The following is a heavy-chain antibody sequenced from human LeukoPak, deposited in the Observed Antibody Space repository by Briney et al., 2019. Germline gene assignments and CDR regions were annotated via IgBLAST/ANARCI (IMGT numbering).Heavy chain of an antibody. CDR3: ASGGYSYGYFFDY. V-gene: IGHV3-33*01. Sequence: XMHWVRXAPGKGLEWVAVIWYDGSNKYYADSVKGRFTISRDNSKNTLYLQMNSLRAEDTAMYYCASGGYSYGYFFDYWGQGTLVTVSS. J-gene: IGHJ4*02. CDR2: IWYDGSNK. D-gene: IGHD5-18*01. CDR1: X.